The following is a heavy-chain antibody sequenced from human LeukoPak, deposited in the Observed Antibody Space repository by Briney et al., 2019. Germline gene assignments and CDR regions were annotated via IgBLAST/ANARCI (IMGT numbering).Heavy chain of an antibody. J-gene: IGHJ6*03. CDR3: AKGGGSNYYYYMDV. CDR2: ITNSGGSI. D-gene: IGHD3-10*01. V-gene: IGHV3-23*01. Sequence: GGSLRLSCAASGFTFSSYAMSWVRQAPGNGPEWVSSITNSGGSINYADSVKARFTISRDNSKNTVYLEMNSLRVEDTAVYYCAKGGGSNYYYYMDVWGKGTTVTVSS. CDR1: GFTFSSYA.